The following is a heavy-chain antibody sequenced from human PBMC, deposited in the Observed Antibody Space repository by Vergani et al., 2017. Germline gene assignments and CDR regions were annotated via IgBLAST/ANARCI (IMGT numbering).Heavy chain of an antibody. V-gene: IGHV3-21*01. D-gene: IGHD5-18*01. Sequence: EVQLVESGGGLVKPGGSLRLSCAASGFTFSIYSMNWVRQAPGKGLEWVSSISRSSSYIYYADSVKGRFTISRENAKNSLYLQMNSLRAEDTAVYYCARDWDSYDGDYWGQGTLVTVSS. CDR1: GFTFSIYS. CDR2: ISRSSSYI. CDR3: ARDWDSYDGDY. J-gene: IGHJ4*02.